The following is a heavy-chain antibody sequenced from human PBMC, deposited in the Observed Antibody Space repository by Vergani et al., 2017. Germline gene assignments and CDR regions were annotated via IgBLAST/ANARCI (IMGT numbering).Heavy chain of an antibody. CDR1: GFSFSSYS. CDR2: ISGSSSYV. V-gene: IGHV3-21*02. D-gene: IGHD2-8*01. Sequence: EVQLVESGGGLVKPGGSLRLSCAASGFSFSSYSMNWVRQAPGKGLEWVASISGSSSYVFYRDSVEGRFTITRYNAKKSVYLQMNSLRAEDTAMYFCARGLCDCTHIRCSPPSYWGQGTQVTVSS. CDR3: ARGLCDCTHIRCSPPSY. J-gene: IGHJ4*02.